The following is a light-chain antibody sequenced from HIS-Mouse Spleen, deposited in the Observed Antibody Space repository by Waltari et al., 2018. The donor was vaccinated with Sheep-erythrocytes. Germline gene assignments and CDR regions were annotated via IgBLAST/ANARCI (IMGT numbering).Light chain of an antibody. CDR2: DVS. Sequence: QSALPQPRSVSGSPGQSVTIPCPGTSSDVGGYNNVPWYQQHPGNAPKLMIYDVSKRPSGVPDRFSGSKSGNTASLTISGLQAEDEADYYCCSYAGSYNHVFATGTKVTVL. V-gene: IGLV2-11*01. J-gene: IGLJ1*01. CDR1: SSDVGGYNN. CDR3: CSYAGSYNHV.